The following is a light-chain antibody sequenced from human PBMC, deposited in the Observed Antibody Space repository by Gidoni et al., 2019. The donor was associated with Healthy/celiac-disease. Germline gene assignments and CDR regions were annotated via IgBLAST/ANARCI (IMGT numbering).Light chain of an antibody. CDR3: QQSYSTPLT. CDR1: PSISSY. J-gene: IGKJ4*01. V-gene: IGKV1-39*01. Sequence: IQMTQSPSSLSASVGDRVTITCRASPSISSYLNWYQQKLGKAPKPLIYAASSLQSGVPSRVSGSGSETDFTLTISSLQPEDFATYYCQQSYSTPLTFXGXTKVEIK. CDR2: AAS.